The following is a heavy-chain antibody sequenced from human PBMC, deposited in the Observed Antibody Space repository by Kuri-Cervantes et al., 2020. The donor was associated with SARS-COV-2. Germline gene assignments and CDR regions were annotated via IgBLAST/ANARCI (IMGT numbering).Heavy chain of an antibody. CDR2: IYYSGST. V-gene: IGHV4-39*01. D-gene: IGHD4-17*01. Sequence: SETLSLTCTVSGGSISSSSYYWGWIRQPPGKGLEWIGSIYYSGSTYYNPSLKSRVTISVDTSKNQFSLKLNSVTAEDTAVYYCARTTYGDYYWYGMDVWGQGTTVTVSS. CDR1: GGSISSSSYY. CDR3: ARTTYGDYYWYGMDV. J-gene: IGHJ6*02.